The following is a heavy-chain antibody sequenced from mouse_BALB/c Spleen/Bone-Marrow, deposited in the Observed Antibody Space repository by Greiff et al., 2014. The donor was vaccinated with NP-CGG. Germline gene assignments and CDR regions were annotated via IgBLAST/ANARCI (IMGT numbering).Heavy chain of an antibody. CDR3: ATYSDGSSWGFAY. CDR2: IDPANGNT. Sequence: VQLQQSGAELVKPGASVKLSCTASGFNIKDTYMHWVKQRPEQGLEWIGRIDPANGNTKYDQKFQGKATITADTSSNTAYLQLMSLTSEDTAVLYCATYSDGSSWGFAYWGQGTLVTVSA. V-gene: IGHV14-3*02. D-gene: IGHD1-1*01. J-gene: IGHJ3*01. CDR1: GFNIKDTY.